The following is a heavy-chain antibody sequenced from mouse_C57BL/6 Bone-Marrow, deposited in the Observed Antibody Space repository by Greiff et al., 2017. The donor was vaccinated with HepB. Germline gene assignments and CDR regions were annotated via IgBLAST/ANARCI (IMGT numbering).Heavy chain of an antibody. D-gene: IGHD1-1*01. J-gene: IGHJ1*03. CDR1: GFTFSDYY. CDR3: ARDEGVYGSSHWYFDV. Sequence: EVKLVESEGGLVQPGSSMKLSCTASGFTFSDYYMAWVRQVPEKGLEWVANINYDGSSTYYLDSLKSRFIISRDNAKNILYLQMSSLKSEDTATYYCARDEGVYGSSHWYFDVWGTGTTVTVSS. CDR2: INYDGSST. V-gene: IGHV5-16*01.